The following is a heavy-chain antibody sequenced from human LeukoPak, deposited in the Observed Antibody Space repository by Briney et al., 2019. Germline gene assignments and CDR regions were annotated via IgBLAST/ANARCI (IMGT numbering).Heavy chain of an antibody. CDR1: GGSITSYY. Sequence: SETLSLTCSVSGGSITSYYWSWIRQPPGKGLEWIGHVSDGGRTNYSPSLRSRVSISVDTSKNQFSLKLNSVTAADTAVYFCARASTTFDDWGQGTLATVSS. V-gene: IGHV4-59*01. CDR2: VSDGGRT. CDR3: ARASTTFDD. J-gene: IGHJ4*02. D-gene: IGHD1-14*01.